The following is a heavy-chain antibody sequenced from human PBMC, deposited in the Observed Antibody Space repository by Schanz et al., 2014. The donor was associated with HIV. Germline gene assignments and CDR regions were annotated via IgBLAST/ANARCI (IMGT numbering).Heavy chain of an antibody. V-gene: IGHV4-34*02. Sequence: QVQLQQWGAGLLKPSETLSLTCAVYGESLSGYYWTWIRQPPKKGLEWIGEINHSGSTNYTPSLKSRVTISGDTSKKQFSLKLSSVTAADTALYYCARAGYYFGSGSSFPLAYWGQGTLVTVSS. CDR3: ARAGYYFGSGSSFPLAY. D-gene: IGHD3-10*01. CDR2: INHSGST. CDR1: GESLSGYY. J-gene: IGHJ4*02.